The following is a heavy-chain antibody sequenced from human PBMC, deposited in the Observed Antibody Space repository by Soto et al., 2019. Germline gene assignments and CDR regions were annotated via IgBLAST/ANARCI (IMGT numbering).Heavy chain of an antibody. CDR3: AAGYCSGGSCYWEDSGDFQH. J-gene: IGHJ1*01. D-gene: IGHD2-15*01. V-gene: IGHV3-11*01. CDR1: GFTFSDYY. CDR2: ISSSGSTI. Sequence: QVQLVESGGGLVKPGGSLRLSCAASGFTFSDYYMSWIRQAPGKGLEWVSYISSSGSTIYYADSVKGRFTISRDNAKNSLYLQMNSLRAEDTAVYYCAAGYCSGGSCYWEDSGDFQHWGQGTLVTVSS.